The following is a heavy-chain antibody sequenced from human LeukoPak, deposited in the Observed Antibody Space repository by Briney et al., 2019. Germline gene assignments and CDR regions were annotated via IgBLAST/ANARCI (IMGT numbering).Heavy chain of an antibody. V-gene: IGHV5-51*01. CDR1: GSSFTSYW. D-gene: IGHD3-10*01. J-gene: IGHJ4*02. Sequence: GEALKISCKGSGSSFTSYWIGWVRQMPGKGLEWMGIIYPGDSDTRYSPSFQGQVTISADKSISTAYLQWSSLKASDTAMYYCACQYYYGSGSYYYFDYWGRGTLVTVSS. CDR3: ACQYYYGSGSYYYFDY. CDR2: IYPGDSDT.